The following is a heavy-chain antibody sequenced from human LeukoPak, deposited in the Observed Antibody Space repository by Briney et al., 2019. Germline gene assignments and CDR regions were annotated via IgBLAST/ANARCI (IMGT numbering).Heavy chain of an antibody. Sequence: GASVKVSCKASGYTFAAYYMYWVRQAPGQGLEWMGWIRPNSGVTNYTQKFQGRVTMTRDTSINTAYMELSSLTSDDTAVYYCARTPPSIDELFDYWGQGTLVTVSS. CDR3: ARTPPSIDELFDY. D-gene: IGHD2/OR15-2a*01. V-gene: IGHV1-2*02. CDR1: GYTFAAYY. J-gene: IGHJ4*02. CDR2: IRPNSGVT.